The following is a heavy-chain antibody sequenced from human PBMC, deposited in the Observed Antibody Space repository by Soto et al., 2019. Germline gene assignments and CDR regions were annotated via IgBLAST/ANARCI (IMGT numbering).Heavy chain of an antibody. V-gene: IGHV4-34*01. CDR1: GGSFSGYY. Sequence: PSETLSLTCAVYGGSFSGYYWSWIRQPPGKGLEWIGEINHSGSTNYNPSLKSRVTISVDTSKNQFSLKLSSVTAADTAVYYCARVLTFNYDFWSGYPNYYYYYMDVWGKGTTVTVSS. J-gene: IGHJ6*03. CDR2: INHSGST. D-gene: IGHD3-3*01. CDR3: ARVLTFNYDFWSGYPNYYYYYMDV.